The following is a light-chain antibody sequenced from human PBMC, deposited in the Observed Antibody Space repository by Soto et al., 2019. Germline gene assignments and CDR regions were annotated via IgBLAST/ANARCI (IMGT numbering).Light chain of an antibody. Sequence: QSALTLPASVSGSPGQSITISCTGTSSDVGSYNLVSWYQQHPGKAPKLMIYEGSKRPSGVSNRFSGSKSGNTASLTISGLQAEDEADYYCCSYAGSSTFYVVFGGGTKVTVL. CDR1: SSDVGSYNL. V-gene: IGLV2-23*03. CDR2: EGS. CDR3: CSYAGSSTFYVV. J-gene: IGLJ2*01.